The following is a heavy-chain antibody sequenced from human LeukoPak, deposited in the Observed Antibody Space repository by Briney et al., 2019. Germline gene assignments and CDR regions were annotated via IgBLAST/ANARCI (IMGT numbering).Heavy chain of an antibody. CDR2: IRGGGSTI. D-gene: IGHD3-22*01. V-gene: IGHV3-48*04. CDR1: GFTLSTYS. CDR3: ARDHHDTRSYYFVDY. Sequence: AGSMRLACAASGFTLSTYSMNWVRQAPGKGLEWVSYIRGGGSTIYYADSVKGRFTISRDNAKISLYLQMNSLRADDTAVYYCARDHHDTRSYYFVDYWGQGTLVTVSS. J-gene: IGHJ4*02.